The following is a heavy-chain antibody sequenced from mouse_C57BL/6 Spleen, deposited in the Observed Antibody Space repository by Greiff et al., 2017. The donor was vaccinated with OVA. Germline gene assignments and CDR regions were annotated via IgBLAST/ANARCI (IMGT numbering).Heavy chain of an antibody. V-gene: IGHV1-55*01. CDR2: IYPGSGST. CDR3: ARGGPHWYFDV. CDR1: GYTFTSYW. Sequence: VQLQQSGAELVKPGASVKMSCKASGYTFTSYWITWVKQRPGQGLEWIGDIYPGSGSTNYNEKFTSKATLNVDPSSSTAYMQISSLTSEDSAVYYCARGGPHWYFDVWGTGTTVTVSS. D-gene: IGHD1-1*02. J-gene: IGHJ1*03.